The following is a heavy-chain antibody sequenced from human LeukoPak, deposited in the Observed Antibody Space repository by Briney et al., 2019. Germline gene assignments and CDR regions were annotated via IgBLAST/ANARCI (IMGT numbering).Heavy chain of an antibody. J-gene: IGHJ3*01. Sequence: GGSLRLSCAASGFTFSSNYMSWVRQAPGKGLEWVSDISNSGGTTYYADSVKGRFTISRDNSKNTLYLQMSSLRAEDTAVYYCANPLYASTWQENAFDVWGQGTMVTVSS. CDR3: ANPLYASTWQENAFDV. CDR1: GFTFSSNY. V-gene: IGHV3-23*01. D-gene: IGHD6-13*01. CDR2: ISNSGGTT.